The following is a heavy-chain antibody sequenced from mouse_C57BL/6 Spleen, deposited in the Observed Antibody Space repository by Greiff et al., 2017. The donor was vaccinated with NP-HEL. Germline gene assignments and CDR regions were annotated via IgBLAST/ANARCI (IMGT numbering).Heavy chain of an antibody. J-gene: IGHJ2*01. CDR3: ARWGDYSYFDY. V-gene: IGHV1-82*01. D-gene: IGHD1-1*01. Sequence: VQLVESGPELVKPGASVKISCKASGYAFSSSWMNWVKQRPGKGLEWIGRIYPGDGDTNYNGKFKGKATLTADKSSSTAYMQLSSLTSEDSAVYFCARWGDYSYFDYWGQGTTLTVSS. CDR1: GYAFSSSW. CDR2: IYPGDGDT.